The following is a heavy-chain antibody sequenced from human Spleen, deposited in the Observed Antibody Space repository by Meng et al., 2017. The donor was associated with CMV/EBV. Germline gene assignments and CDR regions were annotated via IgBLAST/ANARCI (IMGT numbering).Heavy chain of an antibody. CDR2: IYNDGST. J-gene: IGHJ4*02. D-gene: IGHD6-6*01. CDR3: VGRKYY. CDR1: GFTVSSSY. Sequence: GESLKISCAASGFTVSSSYMNWVRQASGKGLEWVSVIYNDGSTDYADAVKGRFTITRDNSKNTLYLQMKSLRPEDTAVYYCVGRKYYWGQGTLVTVSS. V-gene: IGHV3-53*05.